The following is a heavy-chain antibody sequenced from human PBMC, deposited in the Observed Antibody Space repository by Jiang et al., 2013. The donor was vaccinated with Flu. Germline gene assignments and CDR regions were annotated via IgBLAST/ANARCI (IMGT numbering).Heavy chain of an antibody. D-gene: IGHD5-18*01. J-gene: IGHJ3*02. CDR1: GYSFTSYR. CDR2: IYPGDSDT. CDR3: ARRAAMAPDLDAFDI. V-gene: IGHV5-51*03. Sequence: GAEVKKPGESLKISCKGSGYSFTSYRIGWVRQMPGEGLEWMGIIYPGDSDTRYSPSFQGQVTISADKSISTAYLQWSSLKASDTAMYYCARRAAMAPDLDAFDIWGQGTMVTVSS.